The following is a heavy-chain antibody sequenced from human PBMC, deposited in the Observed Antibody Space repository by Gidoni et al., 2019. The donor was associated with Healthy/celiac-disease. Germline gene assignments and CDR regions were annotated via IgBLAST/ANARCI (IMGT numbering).Heavy chain of an antibody. V-gene: IGHV5-51*01. D-gene: IGHD3-22*01. CDR3: ARVYYYDSSGDSTGGVNAFDI. CDR2: IYPGDSDT. CDR1: GYSCNSYW. Sequence: EVQLVQYGAEVKKPGESRKISCKGSGYSCNSYWIGWARQMPGKGLEWMGIIYPGDSDTRYSPSFQGQVTISADKSISTAYLQWSSLKASDTAMYYCARVYYYDSSGDSTGGVNAFDIWGQGTMVTVSS. J-gene: IGHJ3*02.